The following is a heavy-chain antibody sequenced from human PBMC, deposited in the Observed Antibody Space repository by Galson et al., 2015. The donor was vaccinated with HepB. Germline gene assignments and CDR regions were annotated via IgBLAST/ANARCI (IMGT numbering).Heavy chain of an antibody. CDR3: ARRKGYFDS. V-gene: IGHV7-4-1*02. J-gene: IGHJ4*02. CDR2: INTNTGNP. CDR1: GYTFITYA. Sequence: SCKASGYTFITYAMNWVRQAPGQGLEWMGWINTNTGNPTYAQDFTGRLVFSLDTSVSTAYLQISSLKAEDTAVYYCARRKGYFDSWGQGTLVTVSS.